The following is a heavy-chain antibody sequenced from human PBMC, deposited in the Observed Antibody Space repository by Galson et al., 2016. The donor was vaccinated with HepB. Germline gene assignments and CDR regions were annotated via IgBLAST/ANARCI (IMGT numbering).Heavy chain of an antibody. D-gene: IGHD4-17*01. V-gene: IGHV3-30*18. Sequence: LRLSCAASGFTFSSYGMHWVRQAPGKGLEWVAVISYDGSNKYYADSVKGRFTISRDNSKNTRYLQMNSLRAEDTAVYYCAKSGRYYGVDHFDYWGQGTLVTVSS. CDR1: GFTFSSYG. CDR2: ISYDGSNK. J-gene: IGHJ4*02. CDR3: AKSGRYYGVDHFDY.